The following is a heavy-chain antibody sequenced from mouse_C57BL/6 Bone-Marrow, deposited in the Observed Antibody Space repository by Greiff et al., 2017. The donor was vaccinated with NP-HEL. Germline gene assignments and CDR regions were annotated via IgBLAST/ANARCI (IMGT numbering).Heavy chain of an antibody. J-gene: IGHJ1*03. V-gene: IGHV1-74*01. CDR2: IHPSDSDT. D-gene: IGHD1-1*01. CDR1: GYTFTSYW. CDR3: AIPPSYYGSCYWYFDV. Sequence: QVQLQQSGAELVKPGASVKVSCKASGYTFTSYWMHWVKQRPGQGLEWIGRIHPSDSDTTYNQKFKGKATLTVDKSSSTAYMQLSSLTSEDSAVYYCAIPPSYYGSCYWYFDVWGTGTTVTVSS.